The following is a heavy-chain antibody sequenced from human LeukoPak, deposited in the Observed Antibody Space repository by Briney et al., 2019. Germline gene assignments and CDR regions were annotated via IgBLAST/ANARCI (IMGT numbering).Heavy chain of an antibody. CDR2: IYHSGST. J-gene: IGHJ4*02. CDR3: ARVKGNSSSWYLRY. Sequence: SETLPLTCAVSGYSLSSGYYWGWIRQPPGKGLEWIGSIYHSGSTYYNPSLKSRVTISVDTSKNQFSLKLSSVTAADTAVYYCARVKGNSSSWYLRYWGQGTLVTVSS. V-gene: IGHV4-38-2*01. D-gene: IGHD6-13*01. CDR1: GYSLSSGYY.